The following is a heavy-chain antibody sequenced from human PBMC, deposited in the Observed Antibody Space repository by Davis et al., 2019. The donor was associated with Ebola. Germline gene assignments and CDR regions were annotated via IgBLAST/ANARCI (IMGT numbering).Heavy chain of an antibody. CDR2: ISPLSDTT. V-gene: IGHV3-23*01. D-gene: IGHD2/OR15-2a*01. J-gene: IGHJ6*02. Sequence: GESLKISCAGSGFIFSDYVMNWVRQAPGGGLEWISTISPLSDTTHYADSVKGRFTISRDNSKNTLYLQMNSLRADDTALYYCAKGGARYFYHYYGMDVWGQGTTVTVSS. CDR3: AKGGARYFYHYYGMDV. CDR1: GFIFSDYV.